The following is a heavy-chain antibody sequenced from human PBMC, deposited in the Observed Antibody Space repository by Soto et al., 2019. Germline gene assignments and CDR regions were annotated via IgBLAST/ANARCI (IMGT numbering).Heavy chain of an antibody. CDR3: ARSEYSVFDF. Sequence: SGPTLVNPTQTLTLTCTFSGFSLSTSKLGVGWIRQPPGKALEWLALIYWDDDKRYSPFLKSRLTITKDTSKNQVVLRMTNMDPVDTATYYCARSEYSVFDFWGQGTPVPVSS. D-gene: IGHD2-15*01. CDR1: GFSLSTSKLG. CDR2: IYWDDDK. V-gene: IGHV2-5*02. J-gene: IGHJ4*01.